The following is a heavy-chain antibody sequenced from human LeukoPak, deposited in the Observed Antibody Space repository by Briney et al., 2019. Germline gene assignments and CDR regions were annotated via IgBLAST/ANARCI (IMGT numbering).Heavy chain of an antibody. CDR3: ARDFWSGYYTSNWFDP. V-gene: IGHV1-2*02. Sequence: ASVKVSCKASGYTFTSYDINWVRQAPGQGPEWMGWINPNSGGTNYAQKFQGRVTMTRDTSISTAYMELSRLRSDDTAVYYCARDFWSGYYTSNWFDPWGQGTLVTVSS. J-gene: IGHJ5*02. CDR1: GYTFTSYD. CDR2: INPNSGGT. D-gene: IGHD3-3*01.